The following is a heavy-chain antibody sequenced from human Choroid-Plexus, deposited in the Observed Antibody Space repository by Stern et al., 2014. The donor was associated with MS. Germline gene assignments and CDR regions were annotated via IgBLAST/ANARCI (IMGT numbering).Heavy chain of an antibody. CDR2: VSYDGSNK. CDR1: GFTFGSCV. V-gene: IGHV3-30*18. J-gene: IGHJ5*02. D-gene: IGHD2/OR15-2a*01. CDR3: AKDRQYLTYFFDH. Sequence: VQLVESGGGVVQPGRPLGLSWVASGFTFGSCVMHWVLQAPGKGLGWGAGVSYDGSNKYYADSVKGRFTISRDNSQNTLYMQMSSLRPEDTAVYYCAKDRQYLTYFFDHWGQGSLVTVSS.